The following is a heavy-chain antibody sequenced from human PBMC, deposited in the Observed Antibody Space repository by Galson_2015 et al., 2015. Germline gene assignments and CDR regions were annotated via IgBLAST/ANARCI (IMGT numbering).Heavy chain of an antibody. V-gene: IGHV4-4*02. CDR3: AREMYDYGGIYFDY. Sequence: SETLSLTCAVSGGSISSSNWWSCVRQPPGKGLEWIGEIYHSGSTNYNPSLKSRVTISVDKSKNQFSLKLSSVTAADTAVYYCAREMYDYGGIYFDYWGQGTLVTVSS. D-gene: IGHD4-23*01. CDR2: IYHSGST. CDR1: GGSISSSNW. J-gene: IGHJ4*02.